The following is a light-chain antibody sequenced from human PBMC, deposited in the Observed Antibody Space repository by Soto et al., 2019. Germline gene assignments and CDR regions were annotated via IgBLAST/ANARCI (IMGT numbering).Light chain of an antibody. CDR2: AAS. J-gene: IGKJ1*01. V-gene: IGKV1-39*01. Sequence: DIKMNQSPSSLSASVGDRVTITCRASQSISSYLNWYQQKPGKAPKLLIYAASSLQSGVPPRFSGSGSGTDFTLTISSLQPEDFATYYCQQSYLTLRTFGQGTKVDNK. CDR3: QQSYLTLRT. CDR1: QSISSY.